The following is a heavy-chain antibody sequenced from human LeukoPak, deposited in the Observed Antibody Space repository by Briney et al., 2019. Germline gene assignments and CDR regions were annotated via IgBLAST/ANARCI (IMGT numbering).Heavy chain of an antibody. Sequence: SETLSLTCTVSGDSITSGDYHWTWIRQHPGKGLERIGYISNSGSTYYTPSLKSRVNISMDTSKNQFSLSLTSVTAADTAVYYCARDYGDYFRCFDTWGQGTLVTVSS. J-gene: IGHJ5*02. CDR2: ISNSGST. D-gene: IGHD4-17*01. V-gene: IGHV4-31*03. CDR3: ARDYGDYFRCFDT. CDR1: GDSITSGDYH.